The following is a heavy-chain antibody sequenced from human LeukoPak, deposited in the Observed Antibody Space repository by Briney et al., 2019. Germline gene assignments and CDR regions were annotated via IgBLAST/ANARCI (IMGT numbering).Heavy chain of an antibody. CDR2: ISGSGGST. V-gene: IGHV3-23*01. CDR1: GFTFSSYA. J-gene: IGHJ3*02. D-gene: IGHD3-3*01. Sequence: PGGSLRLSCAASGFTFSSYAMSWVRQAPGKGLEWVSAISGSGGSTYYADSVKGRFTISRDNSKSTLYLQMNSLRAEDTAVYYCANSDLYAADFWSDFDAFDIWGQGTMVTVSS. CDR3: ANSDLYAADFWSDFDAFDI.